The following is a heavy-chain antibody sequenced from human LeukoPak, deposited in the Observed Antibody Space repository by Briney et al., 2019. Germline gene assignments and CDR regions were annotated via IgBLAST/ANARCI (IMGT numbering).Heavy chain of an antibody. CDR1: GGSFSGYY. CDR3: ARGRITKYNWFDP. D-gene: IGHD1-1*01. V-gene: IGHV4-34*01. J-gene: IGHJ5*02. Sequence: SETLSLTCAVYGGSFSGYYWSWIRQTPGKGLEWIGEINHSGSTNYNPSLKSRVTISVDTSKNQFSLKLSSVTAADTAVYYCARGRITKYNWFDPWGQGTLVTVSS. CDR2: INHSGST.